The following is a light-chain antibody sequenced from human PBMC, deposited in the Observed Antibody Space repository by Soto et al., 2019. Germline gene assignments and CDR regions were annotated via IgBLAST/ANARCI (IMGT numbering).Light chain of an antibody. Sequence: QSVLTQPRSVSGSPGQSVTISCTGTSSDVGGYNYVSWYQQHPGKAPKLMIYDVSKRPSGVPDRFSGPKSGNTASLTISGLQAEDEADYYCCSYAGSRYVFGTGTKLTVL. CDR3: CSYAGSRYV. V-gene: IGLV2-11*01. CDR2: DVS. J-gene: IGLJ1*01. CDR1: SSDVGGYNY.